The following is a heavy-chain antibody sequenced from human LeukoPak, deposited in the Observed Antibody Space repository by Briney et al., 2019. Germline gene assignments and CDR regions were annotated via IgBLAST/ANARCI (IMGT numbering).Heavy chain of an antibody. V-gene: IGHV3-30-3*01. CDR1: GSTFSSYA. J-gene: IGHJ4*02. D-gene: IGHD2/OR15-2a*01. Sequence: PGGSLRLSCAVSGSTFSSYAMHWVRQAPGKGLEWAAIISYDGNNKYYADSVKGRFTISRDISKNTLYLQINSLRADDTAVYYCARDYLGLHYFDYWGQGTLVTVSS. CDR3: ARDYLGLHYFDY. CDR2: ISYDGNNK.